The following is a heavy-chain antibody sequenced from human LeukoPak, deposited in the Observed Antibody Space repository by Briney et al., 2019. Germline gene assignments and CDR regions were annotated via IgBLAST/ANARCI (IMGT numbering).Heavy chain of an antibody. Sequence: GGSLRLSCAASGFTFSGYTMNWVRQAPGKGLEYVSTSGGATYYADSVKGRFTISRDNAKNTLYLQMSSLRAEDTAVYYCIKDRTGTYSFDYWGQGTLVTVSS. CDR2: TSGGAT. CDR3: IKDRTGTYSFDY. CDR1: GFTFSGYT. D-gene: IGHD7-27*01. J-gene: IGHJ4*02. V-gene: IGHV3-64D*09.